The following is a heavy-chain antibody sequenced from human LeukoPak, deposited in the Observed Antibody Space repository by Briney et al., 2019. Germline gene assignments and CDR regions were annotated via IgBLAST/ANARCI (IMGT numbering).Heavy chain of an antibody. D-gene: IGHD3-10*01. CDR3: AKDARVTMVRGVSYYFDY. J-gene: IGHJ4*02. Sequence: GGSLRLSCAASGFTFSSYGMHWVRQAPGKGLEWVAFIRYDGSNKYYADSVKGRFTISRDNSKNTLYLQTNSLRAEDTAVYYCAKDARVTMVRGVSYYFDYWGQGTLVTVSS. V-gene: IGHV3-30*02. CDR1: GFTFSSYG. CDR2: IRYDGSNK.